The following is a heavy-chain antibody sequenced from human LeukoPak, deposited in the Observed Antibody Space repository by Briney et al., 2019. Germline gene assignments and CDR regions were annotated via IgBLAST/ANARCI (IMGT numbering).Heavy chain of an antibody. V-gene: IGHV4-4*07. CDR2: IYTSGNT. CDR3: ARAPTATGGWNWFDL. Sequence: SETLSLTCTVSGGSISSYYWSWIRQPAGKGLEFIGRIYTSGNTNYNPSLKSRITMSVDTSRNQSSLKLNSVAAADTAVYYCARAPTATGGWNWFDLWGQGTLVTVSS. D-gene: IGHD2-21*02. CDR1: GGSISSYY. J-gene: IGHJ5*02.